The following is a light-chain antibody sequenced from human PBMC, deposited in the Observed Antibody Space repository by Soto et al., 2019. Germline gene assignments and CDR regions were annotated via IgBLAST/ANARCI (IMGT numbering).Light chain of an antibody. CDR2: DVT. CDR1: RSDVGGYNY. J-gene: IGLJ1*01. V-gene: IGLV2-11*01. CDR3: CSYAGRYTYV. Sequence: QSVLTQPRSVSGSPGQSVTISCTGTRSDVGGYNYVSWYQQQPGKAPKLMIYDVTKRPSGVPDRFSGSKSGNTASLTISGLQAEDEADYYCCSYAGRYTYVFGTGTKVTVL.